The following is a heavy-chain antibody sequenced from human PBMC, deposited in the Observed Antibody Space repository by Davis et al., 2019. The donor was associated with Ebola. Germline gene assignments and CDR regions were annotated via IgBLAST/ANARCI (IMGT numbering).Heavy chain of an antibody. Sequence: ASVKVSCKASGYTFTKYGFSWVRQAPGQGLEWVGWISASNGDTNYVQKFQGRVTMTTDTSTSTVYMELRRLRSDDTAIYYCARDWIGANGFDYWGQGTLVSVSS. CDR3: ARDWIGANGFDY. V-gene: IGHV1-18*01. CDR1: GYTFTKYG. CDR2: ISASNGDT. J-gene: IGHJ4*02. D-gene: IGHD4/OR15-4a*01.